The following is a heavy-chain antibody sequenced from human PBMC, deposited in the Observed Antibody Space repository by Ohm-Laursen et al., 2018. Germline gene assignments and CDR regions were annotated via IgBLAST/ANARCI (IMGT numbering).Heavy chain of an antibody. D-gene: IGHD6-6*01. Sequence: SVKVSCKASGYTFTSYDINWVRQATGQGLEWMGWMNPNSGNTGYAQKFQGRVTMTRNTSISTAYMELSSLRSEDTAVYYCARGRTSAARVRYFDLWGRGTLVTVSS. V-gene: IGHV1-8*01. CDR3: ARGRTSAARVRYFDL. J-gene: IGHJ2*01. CDR1: GYTFTSYD. CDR2: MNPNSGNT.